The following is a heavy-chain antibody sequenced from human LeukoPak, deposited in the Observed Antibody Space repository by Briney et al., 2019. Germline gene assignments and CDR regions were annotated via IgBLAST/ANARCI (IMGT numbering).Heavy chain of an antibody. V-gene: IGHV4-30-4*01. J-gene: IGHJ5*02. D-gene: IGHD3-10*01. CDR2: IYYSGST. Sequence: SETLSLTCTVSGGSISSGDYYWSWIRQPPGKGLEWIGYIYYSGSTYYNPSLKSRVTISVDTSKNQFSLKLSSVTAADTAVYYCAREEYYYGLGSSNWFDPWGQGTLVTVSS. CDR1: GGSISSGDYY. CDR3: AREEYYYGLGSSNWFDP.